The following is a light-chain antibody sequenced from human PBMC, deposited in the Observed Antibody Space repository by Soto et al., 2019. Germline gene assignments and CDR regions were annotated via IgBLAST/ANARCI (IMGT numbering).Light chain of an antibody. CDR1: QNIDNY. CDR3: QQTYTTPIT. J-gene: IGKJ5*01. V-gene: IGKV1-39*01. CDR2: GAS. Sequence: EIQLTQSPSSLSASVGDRVTITCRASQNIDNYLGWYQQEPGKAPKLLIFGASTLQTGVPSRFWGSGSGTDFTLTISSLRPEDFATYYCQQTYTTPITFGQGTRLEIK.